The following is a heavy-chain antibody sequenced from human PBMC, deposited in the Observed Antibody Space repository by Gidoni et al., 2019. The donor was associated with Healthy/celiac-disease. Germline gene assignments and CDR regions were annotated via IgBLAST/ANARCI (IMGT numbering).Heavy chain of an antibody. V-gene: IGHV4-59*01. Sequence: QVQLQESGPGLVKPSETLSLTCTVSGGSISSYYWSWIRQPPGKGLEWIGYIYYSGSTNYNPSLKSRVTISVDTSKNQFSLKLSSVTAADTAVYYCASTAGALYYFDYWGQGTLVTVSS. J-gene: IGHJ4*02. D-gene: IGHD3-10*01. CDR2: IYYSGST. CDR1: GGSISSYY. CDR3: ASTAGALYYFDY.